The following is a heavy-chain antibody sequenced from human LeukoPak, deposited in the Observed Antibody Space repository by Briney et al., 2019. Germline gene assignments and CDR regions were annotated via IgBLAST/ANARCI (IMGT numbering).Heavy chain of an antibody. CDR1: GFTFSSYS. CDR3: ARGTTVTTLAAEYSQH. J-gene: IGHJ1*01. V-gene: IGHV3-48*02. CDR2: ISSSSSTI. D-gene: IGHD4-17*01. Sequence: GGSLRLSCAASGFTFSSYSMNWVRQAPGKGLERVSYISSSSSTIYYADSVKGRFTISRDNAKNSLYLQMNSLRDEDTAVYYCARGTTVTTLAAEYSQHWGQGTLVTVSS.